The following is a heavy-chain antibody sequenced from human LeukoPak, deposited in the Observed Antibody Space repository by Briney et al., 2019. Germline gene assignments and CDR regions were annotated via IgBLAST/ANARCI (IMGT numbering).Heavy chain of an antibody. V-gene: IGHV1-18*01. Sequence: ASVKVSCKASGYTFTSYGISWVRQAPGQGLEWMGWISAYNGNTNYAQKLQGRVTMTTDTSTSTAYMELRSLRSDDTAVYYCARGKRGGYSYGRGDTFYFDYWGQGTLVTVSS. CDR1: GYTFTSYG. CDR2: ISAYNGNT. D-gene: IGHD5-18*01. CDR3: ARGKRGGYSYGRGDTFYFDY. J-gene: IGHJ4*02.